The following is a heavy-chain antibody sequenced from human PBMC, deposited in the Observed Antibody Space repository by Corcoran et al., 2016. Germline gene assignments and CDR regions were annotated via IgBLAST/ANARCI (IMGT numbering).Heavy chain of an antibody. J-gene: IGHJ5*02. CDR2: IIPIFGTA. CDR1: GGTFSSYA. V-gene: IGHV1-69*01. Sequence: QVQLVQSGAEVKKPGSSVKVSCKASGGTFSSYAISWVRQAPGQGLEWMGGIIPIFGTANYAQKFQGRVTITADESTSTAYMELSSLRSEDTAVYYCAREGTNHKIYERFIDFWSGYLYPWGQGTLVTVSS. CDR3: AREGTNHKIYERFIDFWSGYLYP. D-gene: IGHD3-3*01.